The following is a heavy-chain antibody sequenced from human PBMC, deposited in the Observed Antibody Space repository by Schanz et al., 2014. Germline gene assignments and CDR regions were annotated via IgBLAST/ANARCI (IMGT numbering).Heavy chain of an antibody. D-gene: IGHD6-13*01. Sequence: QVQLQQWGAGLLKPSETLSLSCAVYSGSFSGYYWSWIRQPPGKGLEWIGEINHSGSTNYNPSLKGRVPISVDTAKTQFSLKLSSVTAADTAVYYCARGPDSTSADVTRGRRRYYFDYWGQGTLVTVSS. CDR2: INHSGST. CDR3: ARGPDSTSADVTRGRRRYYFDY. J-gene: IGHJ4*02. CDR1: SGSFSGYY. V-gene: IGHV4-34*01.